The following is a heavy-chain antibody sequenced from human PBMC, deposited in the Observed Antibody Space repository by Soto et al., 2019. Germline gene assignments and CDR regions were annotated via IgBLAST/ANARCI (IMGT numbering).Heavy chain of an antibody. Sequence: QVRLQESGPGLVKPSQTLSLTCSVSGDPLNRGGYYWAWLRQRPGTAPEWIGYIYYTGNRFYNPSFESRLIISVDTAKNQFSLQLTAVTAADTAVYYCARWRGRAAAAPWSQGTLVTVSS. V-gene: IGHV4-31*04. J-gene: IGHJ5*02. CDR3: ARWRGRAAAAP. D-gene: IGHD6-13*01. CDR2: IYYTGNR. CDR1: GDPLNRGGYY.